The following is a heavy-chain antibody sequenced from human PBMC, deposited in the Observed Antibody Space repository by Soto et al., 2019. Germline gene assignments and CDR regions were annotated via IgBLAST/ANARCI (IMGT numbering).Heavy chain of an antibody. D-gene: IGHD3-22*01. V-gene: IGHV3-53*01. CDR3: ARGEVGYYYDSSGYPV. J-gene: IGHJ6*02. CDR2: IYSGGST. CDR1: GFTVSSNY. Sequence: PGGSLRLSCAASGFTVSSNYMSWVRQAPGKGLEWVSVIYSGGSTYYADSVKGRFTISRDDSKNTLYLQMNSLRAEDTAVYYCARGEVGYYYDSSGYPVWGQGTTVTVSS.